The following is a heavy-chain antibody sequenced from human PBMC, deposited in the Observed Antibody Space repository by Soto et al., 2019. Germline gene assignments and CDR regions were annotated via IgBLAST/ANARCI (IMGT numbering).Heavy chain of an antibody. CDR3: AKRGVDTFGLSY. CDR1: GFTFSSFW. CDR2: INTDGSST. V-gene: IGHV3-74*01. Sequence: QLVESGGGLVQPGGSLRLSCAVSGFTFSSFWMHWVRQAPGEGLVWVSRINTDGSSTSYADSVKGRFTISRDNAKNTLYLQMNSLRVEDTAMYYCAKRGVDTFGLSYWGQGTLVTVSS. D-gene: IGHD3-10*01. J-gene: IGHJ4*02.